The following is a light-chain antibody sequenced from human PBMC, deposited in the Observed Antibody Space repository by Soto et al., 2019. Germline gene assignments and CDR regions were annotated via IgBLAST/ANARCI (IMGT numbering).Light chain of an antibody. V-gene: IGLV2-8*01. CDR2: EVS. CDR3: SSYAGSNNPYV. CDR1: SSDVGGYNY. J-gene: IGLJ1*01. Sequence: QSALTQPPSAFGSPGQSVTISCTGTSSDVGGYNYVSWYQQHPGKAPKLMIYEVSKRPSGVPDRFSGSKSGNTASLTVSGLQAEDEADYYCSSYAGSNNPYVFGTGTKLTVL.